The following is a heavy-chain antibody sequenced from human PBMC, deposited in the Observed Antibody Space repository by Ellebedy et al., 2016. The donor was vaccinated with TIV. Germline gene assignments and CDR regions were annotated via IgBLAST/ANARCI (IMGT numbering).Heavy chain of an antibody. CDR1: GGSFSGYY. J-gene: IGHJ6*04. V-gene: IGHV4-34*01. CDR2: INHSGST. Sequence: SETLSLXXAVYGGSFSGYYWSWIRQPPGKGLEWIGEINHSGSTNYNPSLKSRVTISVDTSKNQFSLKLSSVTAADTAVYYCARGSAYPGVINLKMDVWGKGTTVTVSS. D-gene: IGHD2-21*01. CDR3: ARGSAYPGVINLKMDV.